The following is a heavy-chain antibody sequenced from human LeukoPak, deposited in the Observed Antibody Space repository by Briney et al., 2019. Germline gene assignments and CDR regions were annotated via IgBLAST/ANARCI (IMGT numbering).Heavy chain of an antibody. CDR1: GFTFSSYA. V-gene: IGHV3-23*01. CDR3: AKEKASGDDFFDY. D-gene: IGHD5-12*01. Sequence: TGGSLRLSCAASGFTFSSYAMNWVRQAAGKGREWVSRISYGGGSTYYADSVKGRFTVSRDNSKNTLYLQMNSRRAADTAVYYCAKEKASGDDFFDYWGQGTLVTVSS. CDR2: ISYGGGST. J-gene: IGHJ4*02.